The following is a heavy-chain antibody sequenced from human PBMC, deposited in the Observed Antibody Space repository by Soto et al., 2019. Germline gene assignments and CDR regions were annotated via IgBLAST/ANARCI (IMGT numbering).Heavy chain of an antibody. V-gene: IGHV1-3*01. D-gene: IGHD3-10*01. CDR3: ARALGAISGPDYYMDV. CDR2: INAGNGNT. J-gene: IGHJ6*03. CDR1: GYTFTSYA. Sequence: QVQLVQSGAEVKKPGASVKVSCKASGYTFTSYAMHWVRQAPGQRLEWMGWINAGNGNTKYSQKFQGRVTITRDTSASTAYMELSSLRSEDTAVYYCARALGAISGPDYYMDVWGKGTTVTVSS.